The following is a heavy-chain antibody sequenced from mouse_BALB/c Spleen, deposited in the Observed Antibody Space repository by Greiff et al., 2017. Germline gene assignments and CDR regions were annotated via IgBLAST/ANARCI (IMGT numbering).Heavy chain of an antibody. D-gene: IGHD1-2*01. J-gene: IGHJ4*01. Sequence: EVKLVESGPELVKPGASVKIPCKASGYTFTDYNMDWVKQSHGKSLEWIGDINPNNGGTIYNQKFKGKATLTVDKSSSTAYMELRSLTSEDTAVYYCARRLRLRGYAMDYWGQGTSVTVSS. V-gene: IGHV1-18*01. CDR1: GYTFTDYN. CDR3: ARRLRLRGYAMDY. CDR2: INPNNGGT.